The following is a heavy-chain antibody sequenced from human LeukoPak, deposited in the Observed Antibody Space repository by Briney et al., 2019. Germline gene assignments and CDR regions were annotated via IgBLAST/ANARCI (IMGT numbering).Heavy chain of an antibody. CDR3: AKDLRYSSSSPDDY. CDR2: IKSDGSRT. D-gene: IGHD6-6*01. J-gene: IGHJ4*02. V-gene: IGHV3-74*01. CDR1: GFTFSNYW. Sequence: GGSLRLSCAASGFTFSNYWMHWVRQAPGKGLVWVSRIKSDGSRTDYADSVKGRFTISRDNAKNTLYLQMNSLRAEDTAVYYCAKDLRYSSSSPDDYWGQGTLVTVSS.